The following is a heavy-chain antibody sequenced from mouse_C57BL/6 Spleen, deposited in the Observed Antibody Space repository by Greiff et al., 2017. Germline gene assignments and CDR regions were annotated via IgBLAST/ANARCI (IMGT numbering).Heavy chain of an antibody. CDR3: ARWGGSSYGAWFAY. CDR2: IYPGSGST. J-gene: IGHJ3*01. V-gene: IGHV1-55*01. Sequence: LQQPGASVMMSCKASGYTFTSYWITWVKQRPGQGLEWIGDIYPGSGSTNYNEKFKSKATLTVDTSSSTAYMQLSSLTSADSAVYYCARWGGSSYGAWFAYWGQGTLVTVSA. D-gene: IGHD1-1*01. CDR1: GYTFTSYW.